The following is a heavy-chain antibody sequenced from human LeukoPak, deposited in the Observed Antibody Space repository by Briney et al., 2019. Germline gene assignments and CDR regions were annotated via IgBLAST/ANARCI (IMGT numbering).Heavy chain of an antibody. J-gene: IGHJ4*02. D-gene: IGHD6-13*01. V-gene: IGHV3-23*01. CDR3: AKDLGSSRTGFDY. CDR1: GFTFSSYG. CDR2: ISGSGSGGST. Sequence: GGSLRLSCAASGFTFSSYGMSWVRQAPGKGLEWVSGISGSGSGGSTYYADSVKGRFTISRDNSKNTLYLQMNSLRAEDTAVYYCAKDLGSSRTGFDYWGQGTLVTVSS.